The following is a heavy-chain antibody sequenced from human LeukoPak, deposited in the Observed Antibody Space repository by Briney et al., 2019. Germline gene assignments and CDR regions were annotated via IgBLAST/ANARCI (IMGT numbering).Heavy chain of an antibody. CDR2: IKQDGSEE. CDR1: GFTSSSYW. J-gene: IGHJ5*02. Sequence: PGGSLRLSCAASGFTSSSYWMSWVRQAPGKGLEWVANIKQDGSEEYYVDSVKGRFTISRDNAKNTLYLQMNSLGAEDTAVYYCVRGLGGSGSYPFDPWGQGTLVTVSS. D-gene: IGHD3-10*01. CDR3: VRGLGGSGSYPFDP. V-gene: IGHV3-7*01.